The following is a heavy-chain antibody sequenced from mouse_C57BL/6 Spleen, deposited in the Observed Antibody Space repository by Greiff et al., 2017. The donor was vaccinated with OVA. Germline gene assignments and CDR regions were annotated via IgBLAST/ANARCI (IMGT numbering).Heavy chain of an antibody. CDR1: GYTFTSYW. D-gene: IGHD1-1*01. CDR3: ARATTVVATDWYFDV. J-gene: IGHJ1*03. V-gene: IGHV1-53*01. CDR2: INPSNGGT. Sequence: QVQLQQPGTELVKPGASVKLSCKASGYTFTSYWMHWVKQRPGQGLEWIGNINPSNGGTNYNEKFKSKATLTVDKSSSTAYMQLSSLTSEDSAVYYCARATTVVATDWYFDVGGTGTTVTVSA.